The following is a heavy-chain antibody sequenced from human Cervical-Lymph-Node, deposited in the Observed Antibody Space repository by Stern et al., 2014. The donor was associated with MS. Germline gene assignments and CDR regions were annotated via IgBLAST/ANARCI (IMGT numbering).Heavy chain of an antibody. Sequence: QVQLVESGAEVKKPGDSVKVSCKASGYTFTSYGMSWVRQATGQGLASMGWISSYNDNTYYAQKLQGRATMTTDTSTSTAYMELRSLRSDDTTVYYCARGLLGSENAFDIWGQGTMVTVSS. CDR3: ARGLLGSENAFDI. CDR2: ISSYNDNT. CDR1: GYTFTSYG. V-gene: IGHV1-18*01. D-gene: IGHD2-15*01. J-gene: IGHJ3*02.